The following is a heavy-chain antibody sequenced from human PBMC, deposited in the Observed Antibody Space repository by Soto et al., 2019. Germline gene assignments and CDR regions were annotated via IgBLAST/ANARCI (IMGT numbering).Heavy chain of an antibody. CDR1: GFTFSSYS. D-gene: IGHD5-18*01. V-gene: IGHV3-21*01. Sequence: EVQLVESGGGLVKPGGSPRLSCAASGFTFSSYSMNWVRQAPGKGLEWVSSISSSSSYIYYADSVKGRFTISRDNAKNSLYLQMNSLRAEDTAVYYCARDLIQLWRYYGMDVWGQGTTVTVSS. CDR2: ISSSSSYI. CDR3: ARDLIQLWRYYGMDV. J-gene: IGHJ6*02.